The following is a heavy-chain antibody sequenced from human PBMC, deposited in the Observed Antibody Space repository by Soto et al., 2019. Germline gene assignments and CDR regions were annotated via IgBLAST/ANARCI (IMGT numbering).Heavy chain of an antibody. V-gene: IGHV3-21*01. CDR1: GFTFSSYS. J-gene: IGHJ4*02. Sequence: PGGSLRLSCAASGFTFSSYSMNWVRQAPGKGLEWVSSINSSSSYIYYADSVKGRFTISRDNAKNSLYLQMNSLRAEDTAVYYCASDLERTVTPTNPFDYWGQGTLVTVSS. D-gene: IGHD4-17*01. CDR3: ASDLERTVTPTNPFDY. CDR2: INSSSSYI.